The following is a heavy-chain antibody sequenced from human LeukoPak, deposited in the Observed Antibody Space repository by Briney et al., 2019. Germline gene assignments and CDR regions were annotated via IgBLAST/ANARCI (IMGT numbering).Heavy chain of an antibody. J-gene: IGHJ4*02. CDR2: IYSGGST. D-gene: IGHD5-18*01. CDR1: GFTVSSNY. Sequence: GGSLRLSCAASGFTVSSNYMSWVRQAPGKGLEWVSVIYSGGSTYYADSVKGRFTISRDNSKNTLYLQMNSLRAEDTAVYYCARTKVGYSYYFDYWGQGTLVTVSS. CDR3: ARTKVGYSYYFDY. V-gene: IGHV3-53*01.